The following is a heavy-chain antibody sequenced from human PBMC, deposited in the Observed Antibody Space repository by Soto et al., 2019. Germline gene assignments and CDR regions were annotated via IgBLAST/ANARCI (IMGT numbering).Heavy chain of an antibody. CDR1: GFIFSTYA. V-gene: IGHV3-23*01. J-gene: IGHJ2*01. CDR3: AKSLFAQGGYWHFDL. CDR2: ISGSGGSV. Sequence: EVQLLKSGGGLVQPGGSLRLSCAASGFIFSTYAMSWVRQAPGKGLEWVSSISGSGGSVYYADSVKGRFIISRDNSENTLYLQMNSPRAEDTAGYYCAKSLFAQGGYWHFDLWGRGTLVTVSS. D-gene: IGHD1-26*01.